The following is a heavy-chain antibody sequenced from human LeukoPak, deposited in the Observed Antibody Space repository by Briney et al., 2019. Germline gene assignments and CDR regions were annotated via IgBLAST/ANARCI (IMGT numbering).Heavy chain of an antibody. J-gene: IGHJ4*02. CDR1: GFTFSSYA. CDR2: ISYDGSNK. D-gene: IGHD4-17*01. Sequence: GGSLRLFCAASGFTFSSYAMHWVRQAPGKGLEWVAVISYDGSNKYYADSVKGRFTIARDNSKNTLYLQMNSLRAEDTAVYYCARDYGDGDYYFDYWGQGTLVTVSS. CDR3: ARDYGDGDYYFDY. V-gene: IGHV3-30*04.